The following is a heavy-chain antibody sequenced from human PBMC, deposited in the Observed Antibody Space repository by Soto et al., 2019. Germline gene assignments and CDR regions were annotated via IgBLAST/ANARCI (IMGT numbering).Heavy chain of an antibody. V-gene: IGHV1-8*01. CDR2: MNPNSGNT. J-gene: IGHJ6*02. CDR3: ARVITRYYYYGMEV. CDR1: GYTFTSYD. Sequence: ASVKGSFNTSGYTFTSYDINWVRQATGQGLEWIGWMNPNSGNTGYAQKFQGRVTMTRNTSISTAYMELSSLRSEDTAVYYCARVITRYYYYGMEVWGQAITVNVSS.